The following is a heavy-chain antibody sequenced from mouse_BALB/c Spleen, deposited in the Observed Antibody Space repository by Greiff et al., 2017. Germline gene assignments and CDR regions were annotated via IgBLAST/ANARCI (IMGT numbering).Heavy chain of an antibody. CDR3: ARSYDYAYAMDY. CDR1: GFTFSSYT. Sequence: EVQLVESGGGLVQPGGSLKLSCAASGFTFSSYTMSWVRQTPEKRLEWVAYISNGGGSTYYPDTVKGRFTISRDNAKNTLYLQMSSLKSEDTAMYYCARSYDYAYAMDYWGQGTSVTVSS. CDR2: ISNGGGST. D-gene: IGHD2-4*01. J-gene: IGHJ4*01. V-gene: IGHV5-12-2*01.